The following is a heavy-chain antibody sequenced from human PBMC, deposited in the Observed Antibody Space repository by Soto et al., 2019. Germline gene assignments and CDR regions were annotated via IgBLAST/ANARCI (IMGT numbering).Heavy chain of an antibody. V-gene: IGHV4-31*03. CDR2: IYYSGST. CDR1: GGSISSGGYY. J-gene: IGHJ4*02. D-gene: IGHD4-17*01. CDR3: AFSLGEYGDIVVDY. Sequence: SETLSLTCTVSGGSISSGGYYWSWIRQHPGKGLEWIGYIYYSGSTYYNPSLKSRVTISVDTSKNQFSLKLSSVTAADTAVYYCAFSLGEYGDIVVDYWGQGNLVTVSS.